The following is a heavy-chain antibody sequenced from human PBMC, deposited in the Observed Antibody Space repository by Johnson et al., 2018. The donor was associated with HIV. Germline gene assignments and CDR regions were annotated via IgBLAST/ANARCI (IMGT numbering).Heavy chain of an antibody. V-gene: IGHV3-53*01. D-gene: IGHD2-15*01. CDR2: IYSGGRT. Sequence: AQLVESGGGLIQPGGSLRLSCAASGFTVSDNYMTWVRQAPGKGLEWVSVIYSGGRTYYADSVTGRFTISRDNANNSLYLQMNSLRAEDTAVYYCAGRDLLRAFDIWGQGTMVTVSS. CDR3: AGRDLLRAFDI. J-gene: IGHJ3*02. CDR1: GFTVSDNY.